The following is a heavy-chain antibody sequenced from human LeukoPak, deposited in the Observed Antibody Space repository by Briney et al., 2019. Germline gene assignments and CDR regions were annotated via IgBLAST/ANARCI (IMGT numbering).Heavy chain of an antibody. Sequence: ASVKVSRKASGDTFTSYYIHWVRQAPGQGLEWMGTINPRGGSTNYAQKFQGRVTMTRDTSISTAYMELSRLRSDDTAVYYCARVYARYCSGGSCYSWLGYWGQGTLVTVSS. CDR2: INPRGGST. V-gene: IGHV1-2*02. CDR3: ARVYARYCSGGSCYSWLGY. D-gene: IGHD2-15*01. CDR1: GDTFTSYY. J-gene: IGHJ4*02.